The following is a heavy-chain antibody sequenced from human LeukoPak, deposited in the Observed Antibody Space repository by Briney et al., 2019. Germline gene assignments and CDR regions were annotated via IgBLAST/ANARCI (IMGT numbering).Heavy chain of an antibody. CDR2: IKSKTDGGTT. Sequence: SGGSLRLSCAASGFTFSNAWMSWVRQAPGKGLEWVGRIKSKTDGGTTDYAAPVKGRFTISRDNSKNTLYLQMNSLRAEDTAVYYCASGITMVRGALDYWGQGTLVTVSS. V-gene: IGHV3-15*01. D-gene: IGHD3-10*01. CDR3: ASGITMVRGALDY. CDR1: GFTFSNAW. J-gene: IGHJ4*02.